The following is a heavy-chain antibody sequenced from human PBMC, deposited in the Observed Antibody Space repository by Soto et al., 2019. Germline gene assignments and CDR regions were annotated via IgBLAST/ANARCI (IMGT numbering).Heavy chain of an antibody. Sequence: GGSLRLSCAASGFNFSNHWMHWVRQRPAEGLVWVSRITSDGKSKAYAESVKGRYAISRDNAKNTLYLQMNGLTAEDTAVYYCARESGDWPLNWFDPWGQGTLVTVSS. CDR1: GFNFSNHW. D-gene: IGHD2-21*02. CDR3: ARESGDWPLNWFDP. J-gene: IGHJ5*02. V-gene: IGHV3-74*01. CDR2: ITSDGKSK.